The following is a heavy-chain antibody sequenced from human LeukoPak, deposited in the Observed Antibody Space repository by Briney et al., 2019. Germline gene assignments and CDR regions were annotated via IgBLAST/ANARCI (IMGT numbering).Heavy chain of an antibody. V-gene: IGHV4-59*13. CDR1: GGSISTYY. J-gene: IGHJ5*02. CDR3: ARDKTGNNWFDP. CDR2: VSYSGST. D-gene: IGHD1-1*01. Sequence: SPETLSLTCTVSGGSISTYYWSWIRQAPGKGLEWIAYVSYSGSTNYNPSLNSRVTISVDTSKSQFSLKLSSVTAADTAVYYCARDKTGNNWFDPWGQGTLVTVSS.